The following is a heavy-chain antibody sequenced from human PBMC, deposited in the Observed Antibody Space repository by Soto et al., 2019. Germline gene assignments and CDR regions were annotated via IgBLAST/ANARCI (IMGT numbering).Heavy chain of an antibody. J-gene: IGHJ4*02. D-gene: IGHD3-10*01. CDR1: GGSISSYY. Sequence: SETLSLTCTVSGGSISSYYWSWIRQSPGKGLEWIGYIYYSGSTNYNPSLKSRVTISVDTSKNQFSLKLSSVTAADTAVYYCERASGKRWSIFDYWGQGTLVTVSS. V-gene: IGHV4-59*01. CDR3: ERASGKRWSIFDY. CDR2: IYYSGST.